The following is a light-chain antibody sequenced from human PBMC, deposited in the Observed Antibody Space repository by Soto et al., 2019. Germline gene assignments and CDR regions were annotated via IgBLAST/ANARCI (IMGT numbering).Light chain of an antibody. V-gene: IGKV1-5*03. CDR1: QNIGGW. J-gene: IGKJ3*01. CDR2: RAS. CDR3: QQYNDNLFT. Sequence: DIQMTQSPSTLSASVGDRVTITCRASQNIGGWLAWYQQKPGKAPKLLIYRASSLESGVPSRFSGSGSGTEFTLTISSLEPDDFATDYCQQYNDNLFTCGPGTKVDIK.